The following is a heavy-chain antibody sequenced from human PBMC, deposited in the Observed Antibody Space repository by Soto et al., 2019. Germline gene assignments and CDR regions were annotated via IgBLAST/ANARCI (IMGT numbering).Heavy chain of an antibody. CDR3: ARGYPTHYYYYGMDV. V-gene: IGHV4-38-2*01. D-gene: IGHD1-1*01. Sequence: LSLTCAVSGYSISSGYYWGWIRQPPGKGLEWIGSIYHSGSTYYNPSLKSRVTISVDTSKNQFSLKLSSVTAADTAVYYCARGYPTHYYYYGMDVWGQGTTVTVSS. CDR1: GYSISSGYY. CDR2: IYHSGST. J-gene: IGHJ6*02.